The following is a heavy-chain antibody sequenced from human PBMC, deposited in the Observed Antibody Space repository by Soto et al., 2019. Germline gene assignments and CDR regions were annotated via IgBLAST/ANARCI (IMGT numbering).Heavy chain of an antibody. CDR2: IWYDGSNK. V-gene: IGHV3-33*01. CDR1: GFTFSSYD. D-gene: IGHD3-16*01. Sequence: GGSLRLSCAASGFTFSSYDMHWVRQAPGKGLEWVAVIWYDGSNKYYADSVKGRFSISRDNSKNTLYLQMNSLRADDTAVYYCARAEEGDYAFDIWGQGTMVTVSS. J-gene: IGHJ3*02. CDR3: ARAEEGDYAFDI.